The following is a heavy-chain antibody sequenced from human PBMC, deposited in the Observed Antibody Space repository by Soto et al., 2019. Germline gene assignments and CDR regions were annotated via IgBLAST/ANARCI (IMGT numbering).Heavy chain of an antibody. D-gene: IGHD4-4*01. V-gene: IGHV3-48*01. J-gene: IGHJ4*02. CDR2: ITSGSSTI. CDR3: ARERALSNYPDY. Sequence: GSLRLSCAASGFTFSSYNMNWVRQAPGKGLEWLSYITSGSSTIYYADSVRGRFTISRDNAKNSLYLQMNSLRAEDTAVYYCARERALSNYPDYWGQGTLVTVSS. CDR1: GFTFSSYN.